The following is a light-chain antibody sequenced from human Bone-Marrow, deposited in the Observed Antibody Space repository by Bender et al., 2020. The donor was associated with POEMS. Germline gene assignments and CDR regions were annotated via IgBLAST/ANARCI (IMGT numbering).Light chain of an antibody. V-gene: IGLV3-1*01. Sequence: LTQPRSVSVSPGQTASITCSGDDLGDKYVAWYQQKPGQSPLLVIYQDTKRPSGIPERFSGSNSGNTATLTISGTQAMDEADYYCQAWDTYSVIFGGGTKLTVL. J-gene: IGLJ2*01. CDR1: DLGDKY. CDR3: QAWDTYSVI. CDR2: QDT.